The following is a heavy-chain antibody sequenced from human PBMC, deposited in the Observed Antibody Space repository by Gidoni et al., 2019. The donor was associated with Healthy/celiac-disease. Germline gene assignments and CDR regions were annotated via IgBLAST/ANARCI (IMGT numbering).Heavy chain of an antibody. CDR3: ARGEVGGISDIVVVPAGKSLVYYYYMDV. D-gene: IGHD2-2*01. Sequence: QVQLVQSGAEVKKPGSSVKVSCKASGGTFSSYAISWVRQAPGQGLEWMGGIISIFGTANYAQKFQGRGTITADESTSTAYMELSSLRSEDTAVYYCARGEVGGISDIVVVPAGKSLVYYYYMDVWGKGTTVTVSS. J-gene: IGHJ6*03. CDR2: IISIFGTA. V-gene: IGHV1-69*01. CDR1: GGTFSSYA.